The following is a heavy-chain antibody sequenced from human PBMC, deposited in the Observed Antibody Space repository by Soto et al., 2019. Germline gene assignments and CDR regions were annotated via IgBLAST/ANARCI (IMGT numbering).Heavy chain of an antibody. J-gene: IGHJ4*02. CDR3: ARQWGDYVSDY. D-gene: IGHD4-17*01. Sequence: QVQLQESGPGLVKPSETLSLTCTVTGGSISSYYWSWIRQPPGKGLEWIGSIYYSGSTNYNPSPKSRVTRSVDTSKNQFSLKLSSVTAADTAVYYCARQWGDYVSDYWGQGTLVTVSS. CDR2: IYYSGST. V-gene: IGHV4-59*08. CDR1: GGSISSYY.